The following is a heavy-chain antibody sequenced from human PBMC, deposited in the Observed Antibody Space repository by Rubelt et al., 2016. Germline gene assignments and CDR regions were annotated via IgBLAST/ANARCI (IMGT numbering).Heavy chain of an antibody. Sequence: QVQLVQSGAEVKKPGASVKVSCKVSGYTLTELSMHWVRQAPGKGLEWMGGFDPEGGETIYAQKFQGRVTMTEDTSTDTAYMELSSLRPEDTAVYYCATGLLLLGREDYWGQGTLVTVSS. D-gene: IGHD3-22*01. V-gene: IGHV1-24*01. CDR1: GYTLTELS. CDR2: FDPEGGET. CDR3: ATGLLLLGREDY. J-gene: IGHJ4*02.